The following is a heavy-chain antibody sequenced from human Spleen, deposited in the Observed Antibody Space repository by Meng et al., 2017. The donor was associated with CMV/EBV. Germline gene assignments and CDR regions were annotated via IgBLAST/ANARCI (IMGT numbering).Heavy chain of an antibody. CDR2: ISGSGGST. Sequence: ETLSLTCTVSGGSISSSDYYWGWIRQSPGKGLEWVSVISGSGGSTDYADSVKGRFTISRDNSKNTLYLQMNSLRAEDTAIYYCAKETRSHYCSTTSCDDYFDYWGQGALVTVSS. D-gene: IGHD2-2*01. J-gene: IGHJ4*02. CDR3: AKETRSHYCSTTSCDDYFDY. CDR1: GGSISSSDYY. V-gene: IGHV3-23*01.